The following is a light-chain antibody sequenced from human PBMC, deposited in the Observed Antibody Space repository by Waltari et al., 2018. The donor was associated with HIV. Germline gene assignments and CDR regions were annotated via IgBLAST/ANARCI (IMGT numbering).Light chain of an antibody. V-gene: IGKV1-39*01. J-gene: IGKJ4*01. Sequence: DIQITQSPSSLSASIGDRVTITCRTSKHINMYLNWYQQKPGKAPSLLIFAASTLHTGVPSRFSASGSGTTFSLAISSLQVDDLATYYCQQSFSLPLTFGAGTKVEI. CDR3: QQSFSLPLT. CDR2: AAS. CDR1: KHINMY.